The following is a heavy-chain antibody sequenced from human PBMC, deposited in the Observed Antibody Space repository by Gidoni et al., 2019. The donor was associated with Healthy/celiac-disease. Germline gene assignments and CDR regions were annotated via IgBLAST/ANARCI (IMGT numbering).Heavy chain of an antibody. CDR2: IVVGSGNT. Sequence: QMQLVQSGPEVKKPGTSVKVSCKASGFTFTSSAVQWVRQARGQRLEWIGWIVVGSGNTNYAQKFQERVTITRDMSTSTAYMELSSLRSEDTAVYYCAAAQYCSGGSCYPGDYYYGMDVWGQGTTVTVSS. CDR3: AAAQYCSGGSCYPGDYYYGMDV. D-gene: IGHD2-15*01. V-gene: IGHV1-58*01. CDR1: GFTFTSSA. J-gene: IGHJ6*02.